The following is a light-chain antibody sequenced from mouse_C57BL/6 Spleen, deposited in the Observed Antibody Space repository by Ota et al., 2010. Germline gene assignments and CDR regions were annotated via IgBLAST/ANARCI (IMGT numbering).Light chain of an antibody. Sequence: QIVLTQSPAIMSASPGEKVTMTCSASSSVSYMYWYQQKPGSSPRLLIYDTSNLASGVPARFSGSGSGTSYSLTISSVEAEDDATYYCQQWSGYPFTFGAGTKLELK. V-gene: IGKV4-55*01. CDR1: SSVSY. J-gene: IGKJ5*01. CDR2: DTS. CDR3: QQWSGYPFT.